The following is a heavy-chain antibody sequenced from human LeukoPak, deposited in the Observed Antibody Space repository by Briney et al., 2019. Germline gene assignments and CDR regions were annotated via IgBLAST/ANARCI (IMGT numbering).Heavy chain of an antibody. V-gene: IGHV1-18*01. J-gene: IGHJ2*01. Sequence: GASVKVSCKASGYTFTSYGISWVRQAPGQGLEWMGWISAYNGNMRYAQKLQGRVTMTTDTSTTTAYMELRSLRSDDTAVYYCARTGRRGYFDFWGRGTLVTVSS. D-gene: IGHD1-14*01. CDR3: ARTGRRGYFDF. CDR1: GYTFTSYG. CDR2: ISAYNGNM.